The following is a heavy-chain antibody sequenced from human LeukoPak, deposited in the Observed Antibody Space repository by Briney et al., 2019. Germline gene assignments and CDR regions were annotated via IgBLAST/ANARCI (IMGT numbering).Heavy chain of an antibody. V-gene: IGHV1-18*01. Sequence: ASVKVSCKASGYTFTSYGISWVRQAPGQGLEWMGWISAYNGNTNYAQKLQGRVTMTTDTSTSTAYMELRSLRSDDTAVYYCARDSAMIVVVSETLDYWGQGTLVTVSS. D-gene: IGHD3-22*01. CDR1: GYTFTSYG. CDR3: ARDSAMIVVVSETLDY. CDR2: ISAYNGNT. J-gene: IGHJ4*02.